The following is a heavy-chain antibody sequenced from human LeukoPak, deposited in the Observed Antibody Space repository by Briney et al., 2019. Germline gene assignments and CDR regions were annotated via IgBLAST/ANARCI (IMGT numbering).Heavy chain of an antibody. CDR2: INTGNGNT. D-gene: IGHD2-21*02. CDR3: ARDGSRGNLVTAPDY. CDR1: GYTFTSYP. V-gene: IGHV1-3*03. Sequence: ASVKVSCKASGYTFTSYPMHWVRQAPGQRLEWMGWINTGNGNTKYSQEFQGRVTMTRDTSASAAYMELSSLRAEDTAVYYCARDGSRGNLVTAPDYWGQGTLVTVSS. J-gene: IGHJ4*02.